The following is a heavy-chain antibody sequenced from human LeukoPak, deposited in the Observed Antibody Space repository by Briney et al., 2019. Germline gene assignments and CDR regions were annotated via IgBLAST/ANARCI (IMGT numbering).Heavy chain of an antibody. CDR2: INHSGST. V-gene: IGHV4-34*01. Sequence: PSETLSLTCAVYGGSFSGYYWSWIRQPPGKGLEWIGEINHSGSTNYNPSLKSRVTISVDTSKNQFSLKLSSVTAADTAVYYCVEGDSLDYWGQGTLVTVSS. D-gene: IGHD2-21*02. CDR3: VEGDSLDY. J-gene: IGHJ4*02. CDR1: GGSFSGYY.